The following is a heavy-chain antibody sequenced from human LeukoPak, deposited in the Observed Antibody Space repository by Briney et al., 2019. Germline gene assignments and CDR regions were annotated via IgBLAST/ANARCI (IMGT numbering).Heavy chain of an antibody. J-gene: IGHJ6*02. CDR3: TRGPGRSSSPYYGMDV. CDR1: GFTCSTYV. V-gene: IGHV3-23*01. CDR2: ILHNGDST. D-gene: IGHD6-6*01. Sequence: GGSLRLSCAASGFTCSTYVMSWVRQAPGKGLEWLSLILHNGDSTYYADSVKGRFSISRDNSKNTVYLQMNSLRAEDTAVYYCTRGPGRSSSPYYGMDVWGQGTTVTVSS.